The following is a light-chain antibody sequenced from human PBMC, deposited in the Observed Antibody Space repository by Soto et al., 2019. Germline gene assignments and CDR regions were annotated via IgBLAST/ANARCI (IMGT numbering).Light chain of an antibody. J-gene: IGKJ1*01. CDR1: QSVSSK. Sequence: EIAMTQSPATLSVSPGERATLSCRASQSVSSKLAWYQQKPGQAPRLLIYDASTRATGIPARFSGIESGTELTITISSLQSEDFAVYYCQQFNNWPRTFGQGTKGDI. CDR2: DAS. V-gene: IGKV3-15*01. CDR3: QQFNNWPRT.